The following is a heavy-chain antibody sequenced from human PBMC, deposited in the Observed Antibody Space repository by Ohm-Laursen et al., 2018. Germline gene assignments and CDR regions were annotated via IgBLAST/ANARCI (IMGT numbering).Heavy chain of an antibody. CDR1: GFTFSSYD. J-gene: IGHJ4*02. CDR2: IWYDGSNK. Sequence: SLRLSCAASGFTFSSYDMHWVRQAPGKGLEWVAVIWYDGSNKYYADSVKGRFTISRDNSKNTLYLQMNSLRAEDTAVYYCARGYWGTGFDYWGQGTLVTVSS. D-gene: IGHD2-15*01. CDR3: ARGYWGTGFDY. V-gene: IGHV3-33*01.